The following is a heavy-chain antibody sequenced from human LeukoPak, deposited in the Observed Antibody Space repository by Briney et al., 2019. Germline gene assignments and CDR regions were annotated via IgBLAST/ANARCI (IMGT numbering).Heavy chain of an antibody. CDR3: ARDRNDILTGLDY. V-gene: IGHV1-18*01. Sequence: ASVKVSCKASGYTFTSYAMNWVRQAPGQGLEWMGWISAYNGNTNYAQKLQGRVTMTTDTSTSTAYMELRSLRSDDTAVYYCARDRNDILTGLDYWGQGTLVTVSS. J-gene: IGHJ4*02. CDR1: GYTFTSYA. CDR2: ISAYNGNT. D-gene: IGHD3-9*01.